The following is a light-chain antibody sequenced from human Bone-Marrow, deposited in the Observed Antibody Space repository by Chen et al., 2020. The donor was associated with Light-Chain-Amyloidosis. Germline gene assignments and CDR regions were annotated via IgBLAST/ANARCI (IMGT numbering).Light chain of an antibody. CDR3: SSYTPRTTLYV. CDR1: RSDIGGYQY. Sequence: QSALTQPSSVSGLPGNSIPISLPRPRSDIGGYQYVSWYQQHPGEAPKLMIYDVSRRPSGVSNRFSGSKSGNTASLTISGLQAEDEADYYCSSYTPRTTLYVFGTGTKVTVL. CDR2: DVS. J-gene: IGLJ1*01. V-gene: IGLV2-14*03.